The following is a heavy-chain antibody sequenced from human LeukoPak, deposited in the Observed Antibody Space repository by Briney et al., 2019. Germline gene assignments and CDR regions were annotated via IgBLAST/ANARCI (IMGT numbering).Heavy chain of an antibody. Sequence: WIXWLXRLPGKGVEWMGMIYPGDSDTRYSPSFQGHVTISADKSINTAYLQWSSLKASDTAIYYCARHIGLTTRYLDYWGQGTLVAVSS. CDR3: ARHIGLTTRYLDY. CDR1: W. D-gene: IGHD4/OR15-4a*01. CDR2: IYPGDSDT. J-gene: IGHJ4*02. V-gene: IGHV5-51*01.